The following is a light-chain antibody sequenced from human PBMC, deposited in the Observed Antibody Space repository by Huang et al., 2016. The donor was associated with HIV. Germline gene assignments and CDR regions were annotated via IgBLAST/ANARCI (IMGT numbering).Light chain of an antibody. CDR2: WAS. CDR3: QQYYSTPPVT. V-gene: IGKV4-1*01. CDR1: QSVLYSSNNKNY. J-gene: IGKJ3*01. Sequence: DIVMTQSPDSLAVSLGERATINCKSSQSVLYSSNNKNYLAWYQQKPGQPPKLLISWASTRESGVPDRFSGSGSGTDFTLTISSLRAEDVAVYYCQQYYSTPPVTFGPGTKVDIK.